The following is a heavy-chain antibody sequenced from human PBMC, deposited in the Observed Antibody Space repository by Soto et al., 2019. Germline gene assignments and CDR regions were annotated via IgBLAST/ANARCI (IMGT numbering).Heavy chain of an antibody. CDR1: GYTFASYA. Sequence: ASVKVSCKASGYTFASYAMHWVRQAPGQSLEWMGWINAGNGNTKYSQKFQGRVTITRDTSASTAYMELSSLRSEDTAVYYCARGVPALDTAMGTHKWSWFDPWGQGTLVTVSS. D-gene: IGHD5-18*01. CDR3: ARGVPALDTAMGTHKWSWFDP. J-gene: IGHJ5*02. CDR2: INAGNGNT. V-gene: IGHV1-3*01.